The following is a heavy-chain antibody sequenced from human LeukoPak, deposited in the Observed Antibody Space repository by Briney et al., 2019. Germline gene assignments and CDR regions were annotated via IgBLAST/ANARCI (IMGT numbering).Heavy chain of an antibody. CDR2: ISGSGGST. Sequence: GGSLRLSCAASGFTFGSYAMSWVRQAPGKGLEWVSAISGSGGSTYYADSVKGRFTISRDNSKNTLYLQMSSLRAEDTAVYYCAKRPCSTTSCSQRRFDYWGQGTLVTVSS. V-gene: IGHV3-23*01. J-gene: IGHJ4*02. CDR1: GFTFGSYA. D-gene: IGHD2-2*01. CDR3: AKRPCSTTSCSQRRFDY.